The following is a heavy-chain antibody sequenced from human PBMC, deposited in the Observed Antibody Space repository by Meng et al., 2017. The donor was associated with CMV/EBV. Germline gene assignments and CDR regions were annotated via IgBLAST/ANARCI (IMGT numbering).Heavy chain of an antibody. Sequence: RGGGEMSKPSMTRYLTCALFGGSVICYYWGGIRQSPGEGLDWIGEIKQSGNTNYNPSLKGRVPISVDTSKNQFSLKLSSVTAADTAVYYCARGGNWFDPWGQGTLVTVSS. CDR1: GGSVICYY. CDR3: ARGGNWFDP. J-gene: IGHJ5*02. CDR2: IKQSGNT. V-gene: IGHV4-34*01.